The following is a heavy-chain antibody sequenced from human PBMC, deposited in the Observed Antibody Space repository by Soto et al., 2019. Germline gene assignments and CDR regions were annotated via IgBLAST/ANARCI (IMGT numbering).Heavy chain of an antibody. CDR3: AKDLTRGAMGSYYYGMDV. J-gene: IGHJ6*02. CDR2: ISYDGSNK. Sequence: GGPLRLPCAASGFTCVNYGMHWVRQAPGKGLEWVAVISYDGSNKYYADSVKGRFTISRDNSKNTLYLQMNSLRAEDTAVYYCAKDLTRGAMGSYYYGMDVWGQGTTDTVSS. CDR1: GFTCVNYG. D-gene: IGHD3-10*01. V-gene: IGHV3-30*18.